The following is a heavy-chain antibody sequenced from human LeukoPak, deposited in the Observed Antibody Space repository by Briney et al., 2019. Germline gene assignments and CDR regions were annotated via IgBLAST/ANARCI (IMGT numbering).Heavy chain of an antibody. CDR1: GGSFSGYY. Sequence: SETLSLTCAVYGGSFSGYYWSWIRQPPGKGLEWIGEINHSGSTNYNPSLKSRVTISVDTSKNQFSLKLSSVTAADTAVYYCARGRDPYKVGYWGQGTLVTVSS. D-gene: IGHD5-24*01. J-gene: IGHJ4*02. CDR3: ARGRDPYKVGY. V-gene: IGHV4-34*01. CDR2: INHSGST.